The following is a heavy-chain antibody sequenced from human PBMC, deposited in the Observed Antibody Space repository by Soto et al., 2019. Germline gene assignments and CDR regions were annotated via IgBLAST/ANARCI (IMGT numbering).Heavy chain of an antibody. CDR2: ISSSGSII. CDR3: ARDRVAAYYFDY. J-gene: IGHJ4*02. D-gene: IGHD6-19*01. CDR1: GFTFSDYY. V-gene: IGHV3-11*01. Sequence: QVQLVESGGGLVKPGGSLRLSCAASGFTFSDYYMTWIRQAPGKGLEWVSYISSSGSIIYYADSVKGRFTISRDNAKNSLFLQMNSLRAEDTAVYYCARDRVAAYYFDYWGRGTLATVSS.